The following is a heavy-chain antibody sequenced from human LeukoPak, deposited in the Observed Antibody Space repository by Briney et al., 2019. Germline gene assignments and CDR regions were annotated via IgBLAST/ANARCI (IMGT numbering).Heavy chain of an antibody. V-gene: IGHV5-51*01. J-gene: IGHJ4*02. D-gene: IGHD3-3*01. CDR2: IYPGDSDT. CDR1: GYSFTSYW. Sequence: GESLKISCKGSGYSFTSYWIGWVRQMPGKGLEWMGIIYPGDSDTRYSPSFQGQVTISADKSISTVYLQWSSLKASDTAMYYCARVRFLEWLPGGYFDYWGQGTLVTVSS. CDR3: ARVRFLEWLPGGYFDY.